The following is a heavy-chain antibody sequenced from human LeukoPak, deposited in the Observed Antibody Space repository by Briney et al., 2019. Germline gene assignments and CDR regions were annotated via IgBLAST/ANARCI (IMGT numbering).Heavy chain of an antibody. V-gene: IGHV4-59*01. CDR2: IYYSGST. Sequence: SETLSLTCTVSGGSISSYYWSWIRQPPGEGLEWIGYIYYSGSTNYNPSLKSRVTISVDTSKNQFSLKLSSVIAADTAVYYCARGGIQLWHDAFDIWGQGTMVTVSS. J-gene: IGHJ3*02. CDR3: ARGGIQLWHDAFDI. D-gene: IGHD5-18*01. CDR1: GGSISSYY.